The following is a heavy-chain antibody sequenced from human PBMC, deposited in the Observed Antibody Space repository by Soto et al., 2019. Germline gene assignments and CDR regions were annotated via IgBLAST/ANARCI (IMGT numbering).Heavy chain of an antibody. CDR2: IYTSGST. CDR3: ARERGYCSSTSCQNWFDP. D-gene: IGHD2-2*01. Sequence: PSETLSLTCTVSGGSISSYYWSWIRQPAGKGLEWIGRIYTSGSTNYNPSLKSRVTMSVDTSKNQFSLKLSSVTAADTAVYYCARERGYCSSTSCQNWFDPWGQGTLVTVS. V-gene: IGHV4-4*07. J-gene: IGHJ5*02. CDR1: GGSISSYY.